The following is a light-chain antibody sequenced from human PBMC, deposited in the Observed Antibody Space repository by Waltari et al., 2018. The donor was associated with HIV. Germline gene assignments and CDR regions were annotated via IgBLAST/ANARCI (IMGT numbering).Light chain of an antibody. J-gene: IGLJ1*01. Sequence: QSALTQPPSVSGSPGQSITISCTGTSSDVRAYDYVAWYQQHPGKAPKLMIYDVNNRPSGVSHRFSGSKSATTASLTISGLQAEDEADYYCSSYTTSSTYVFGTGTKVTVL. CDR2: DVN. CDR3: SSYTTSSTYV. V-gene: IGLV2-14*03. CDR1: SSDVRAYDY.